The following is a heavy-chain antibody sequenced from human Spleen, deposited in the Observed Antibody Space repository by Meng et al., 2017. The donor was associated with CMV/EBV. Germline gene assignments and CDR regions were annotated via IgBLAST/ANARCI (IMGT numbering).Heavy chain of an antibody. CDR3: AKGAKYYDISGPQGT. Sequence: SGYTFTDYYIHWVRQAPGQGPEWMGWINPNSGGTNYAQKFQGRVSMTRDTSISTAYMELSRLRSDDTAVYYCAKGAKYYDISGPQGTWGQGTLVTVSS. J-gene: IGHJ5*02. V-gene: IGHV1-2*02. CDR1: GYTFTDYY. CDR2: INPNSGGT. D-gene: IGHD3-22*01.